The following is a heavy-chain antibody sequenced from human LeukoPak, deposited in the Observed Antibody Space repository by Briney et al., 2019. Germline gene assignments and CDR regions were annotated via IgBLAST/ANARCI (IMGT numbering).Heavy chain of an antibody. Sequence: TGGSLRLSCAASGFTVSSNYMSWVRQAPGKGLEWVSVIYSGGSTYYADSVKGRFTISRDNPKNTLYLQMNSLRAEDTAVYYCARVRWFGELFGDYWGQGTLVTVSS. CDR3: ARVRWFGELFGDY. CDR2: IYSGGST. CDR1: GFTVSSNY. J-gene: IGHJ4*02. D-gene: IGHD3-10*01. V-gene: IGHV3-53*01.